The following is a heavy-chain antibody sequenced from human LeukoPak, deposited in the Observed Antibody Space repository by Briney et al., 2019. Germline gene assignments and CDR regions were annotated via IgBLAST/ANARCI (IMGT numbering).Heavy chain of an antibody. D-gene: IGHD2-15*01. J-gene: IGHJ6*02. CDR2: ISSSGSTI. CDR1: GFTFSSYE. CDR3: AGLYYYGMDV. Sequence: QPGGSLRLSCAASGFTFSSYELNWVRQAPGKGLEWVSYISSSGSTIYYADSVKGRFTISRDNAKNSLYLQMNSLRAEDTAVYYCAGLYYYGMDVWGQGTTVTVSS. V-gene: IGHV3-48*03.